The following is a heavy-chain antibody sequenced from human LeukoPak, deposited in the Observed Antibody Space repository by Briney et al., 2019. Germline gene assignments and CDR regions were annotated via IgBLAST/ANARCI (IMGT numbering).Heavy chain of an antibody. CDR2: ISGRGGST. Sequence: GGSLRLSCAASGFTFGSYAMSWVRQAPGKGLEWVSYISGRGGSTFYADSVKDRLTISRDNSKNTLFLQMNSLRAEDTAMYYCVKGATDYDFWNDSSYSYYFDFWGQGTLVTVSS. V-gene: IGHV3-23*01. J-gene: IGHJ4*02. CDR1: GFTFGSYA. CDR3: VKGATDYDFWNDSSYSYYFDF. D-gene: IGHD3-3*01.